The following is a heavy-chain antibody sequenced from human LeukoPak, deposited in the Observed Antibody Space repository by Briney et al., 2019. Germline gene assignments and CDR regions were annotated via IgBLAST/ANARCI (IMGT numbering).Heavy chain of an antibody. CDR3: ARLGSSYPYGGYSNYFDY. CDR2: ISGSGGST. CDR1: GFTFSSYA. Sequence: GGSLRLSCAASGFTFSSYAMSWVRQAPGKGLEWVSAISGSGGSTYYADSVEGRFTISRDNSKNTLYLQMNSLRAEDTAVYYCARLGSSYPYGGYSNYFDYWGQGTLVTVSS. J-gene: IGHJ4*02. D-gene: IGHD4-17*01. V-gene: IGHV3-23*01.